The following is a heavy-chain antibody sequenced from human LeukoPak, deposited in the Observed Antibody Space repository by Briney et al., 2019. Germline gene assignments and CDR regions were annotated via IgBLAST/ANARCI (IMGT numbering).Heavy chain of an antibody. CDR2: INPNSGGT. Sequence: ASVKVSCKASGYTFTGYYMHWVRQAPGQGLERMGWINPNSGGTNYAQKFQGRVTMTRDTSISTAYMELSRLRSDDTAVYYCARVVRDSNGYPFDYWGQGTLVTVSS. CDR1: GYTFTGYY. J-gene: IGHJ4*02. V-gene: IGHV1-2*02. CDR3: ARVVRDSNGYPFDY. D-gene: IGHD3-22*01.